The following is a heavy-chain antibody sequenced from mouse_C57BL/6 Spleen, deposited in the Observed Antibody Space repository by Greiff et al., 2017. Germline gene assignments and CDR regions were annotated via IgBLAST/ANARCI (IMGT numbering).Heavy chain of an antibody. CDR1: GYTFTSYW. CDR2: IDPSDSET. D-gene: IGHD2-1*01. V-gene: IGHV1-52*01. CDR3: ARHAGVNYFDY. J-gene: IGHJ2*01. Sequence: QVQLQQPGAELVRPGSSVKLSCKASGYTFTSYWMHWVKQRPIQGLEWIGNIDPSDSETNYNQKFKDKATLTVDKTSSTAYMQLSSLTSEDSAVYYCARHAGVNYFDYWGQGTTLTVSS.